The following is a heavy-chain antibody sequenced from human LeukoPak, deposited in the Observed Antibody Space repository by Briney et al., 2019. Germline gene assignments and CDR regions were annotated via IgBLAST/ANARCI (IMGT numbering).Heavy chain of an antibody. CDR1: GFTFDDYA. J-gene: IGHJ4*02. V-gene: IGHV3-9*01. CDR3: AMIRAYDSSGYYGLPDY. CDR2: ISWNSGSI. Sequence: GGSLRLSCAASGFTFDDYAMHWVRHAPGKGLEWVSGISWNSGSIGYADSVKGRFTISRDNAKNSLYLQMNSLRAEDTALYYCAMIRAYDSSGYYGLPDYWGQGTLVTVSS. D-gene: IGHD3-22*01.